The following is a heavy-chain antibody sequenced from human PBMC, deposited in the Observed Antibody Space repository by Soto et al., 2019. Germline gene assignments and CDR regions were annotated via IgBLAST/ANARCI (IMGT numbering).Heavy chain of an antibody. CDR2: MNPNSGNT. V-gene: IGHV1-8*01. CDR3: AGEPASIAAAGTPVDDY. D-gene: IGHD6-13*01. J-gene: IGHJ4*02. CDR1: GYTFTSYD. Sequence: GASVKVSCKASGYTFTSYDINWVRQATGQGLEWMGWMNPNSGNTGYAQKFQGRVTMTRNTSISTAYMELSSLRSEDTAVYYCAGEPASIAAAGTPVDDYWGQGTLVTVSS.